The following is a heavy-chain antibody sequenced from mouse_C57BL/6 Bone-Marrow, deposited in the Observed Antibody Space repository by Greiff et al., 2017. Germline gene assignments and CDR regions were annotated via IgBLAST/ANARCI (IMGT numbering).Heavy chain of an antibody. J-gene: IGHJ2*01. V-gene: IGHV14-4*01. CDR1: GFNINDDY. CDR2: IDPENGDT. Sequence: EVMLVESGAELVRPGASVKLSCTASGFNINDDYMHWVKQRPEQGLEWIGWIDPENGDTEYASKFQGKATITADTSSNTAYLQLSSLTSEDTAVYYCTRGLYLNWDYWGQGTTVTVSS. CDR3: TRGLYLNWDY. D-gene: IGHD4-1*01.